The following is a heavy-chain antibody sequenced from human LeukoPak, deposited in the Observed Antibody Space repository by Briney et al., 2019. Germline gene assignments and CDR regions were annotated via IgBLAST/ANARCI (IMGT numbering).Heavy chain of an antibody. Sequence: SETLSLTCAVSGGSISSGGYYWSWIRQPPGKGLEWIGYIYHSGSTYYNPSLKSRVTISVDRSKNQFSLKLSSVTAADTAVYYCAINYGSGSAPLDPWGQGTLVTVSA. CDR3: AINYGSGSAPLDP. V-gene: IGHV4-30-2*01. J-gene: IGHJ5*02. CDR1: GGSISSGGYY. D-gene: IGHD3-10*01. CDR2: IYHSGST.